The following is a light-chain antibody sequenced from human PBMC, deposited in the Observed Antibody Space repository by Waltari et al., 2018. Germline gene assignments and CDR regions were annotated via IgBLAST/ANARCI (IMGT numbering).Light chain of an antibody. Sequence: DIVMTQSPDSLAVSLGERATINCKSSQSVLYISNNKNYLAWYQQKPGQPPKLLIYWASTRESGVPDRFSGSGSGTDFTLTISSLQAEDVAVYYCQQYYTTPQTFGQETKVEIK. CDR1: QSVLYISNNKNY. V-gene: IGKV4-1*01. CDR3: QQYYTTPQT. CDR2: WAS. J-gene: IGKJ1*01.